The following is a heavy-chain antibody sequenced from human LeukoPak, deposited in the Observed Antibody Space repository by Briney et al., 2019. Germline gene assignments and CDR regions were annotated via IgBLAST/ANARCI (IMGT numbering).Heavy chain of an antibody. CDR2: IYYSGST. D-gene: IGHD1/OR15-1a*01. Sequence: SETLSLTCTVSGGSISSGDYYWSWIRQPPGKGLEWIGYIYYSGSTYYNPSLKSRVTISVDTPKNQFSLKLSSVTAADTAVYYCAREGAGTDKGGMDVWGKGTTVTVSS. CDR3: AREGAGTDKGGMDV. V-gene: IGHV4-30-4*01. CDR1: GGSISSGDYY. J-gene: IGHJ6*04.